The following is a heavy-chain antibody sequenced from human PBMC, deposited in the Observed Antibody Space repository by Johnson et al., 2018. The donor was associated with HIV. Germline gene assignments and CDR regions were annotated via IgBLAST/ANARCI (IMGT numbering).Heavy chain of an antibody. CDR3: ARGGRWLQLRGDAFDI. Sequence: VQLVESGGGLVQPGGSLRLSCAASGFTFSSYWMSWVRQAPGKGLEWVANIKQDGSEKYYVDSVKGRFTSSRDNAKNSLYLQMNSLRAEDTAVYYCARGGRWLQLRGDAFDIWGQGTMVTVSP. CDR2: IKQDGSEK. J-gene: IGHJ3*02. D-gene: IGHD5-24*01. CDR1: GFTFSSYW. V-gene: IGHV3-7*05.